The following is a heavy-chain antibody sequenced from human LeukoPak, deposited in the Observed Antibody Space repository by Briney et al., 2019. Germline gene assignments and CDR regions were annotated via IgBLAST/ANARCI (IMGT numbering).Heavy chain of an antibody. D-gene: IGHD5-18*01. V-gene: IGHV5-51*01. CDR3: ARQQLWPIRTFDY. CDR2: IYPGDSDT. Sequence: GESLRISCKGSGYSFTSYWIGWVRQMPGKGLEWMGIIYPGDSDTRYSPSFQGQVTISADKSISTAYLQWSSLKASDTAMYYCARQQLWPIRTFDYWGQGTLVTVSS. J-gene: IGHJ4*02. CDR1: GYSFTSYW.